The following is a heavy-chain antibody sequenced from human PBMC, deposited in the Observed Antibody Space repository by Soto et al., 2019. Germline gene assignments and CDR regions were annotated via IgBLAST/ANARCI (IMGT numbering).Heavy chain of an antibody. CDR1: ADTFTSYY. Sequence: ASVKVSCKAPADTFTSYYIHWVRQAPGHGLEWMGIINPNGGSTRFAQTFQGRITMTTDTSTSTVYMELRSLRSEDTAVYYCAKAGSSTIYYYYGMDVWGQGTTVTVSS. J-gene: IGHJ6*02. CDR3: AKAGSSTIYYYYGMDV. CDR2: INPNGGST. V-gene: IGHV1-46*01. D-gene: IGHD6-6*01.